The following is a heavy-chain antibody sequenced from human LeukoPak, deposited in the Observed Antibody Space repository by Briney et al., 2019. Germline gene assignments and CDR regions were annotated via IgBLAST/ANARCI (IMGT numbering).Heavy chain of an antibody. Sequence: GGSLRLSCAASGFTFSSYGMHWVRQAPGKGLEWVAVISYDGSCKYYADSVQGRFTISRDNSKNTLYLQMNSLRAEDTAIYHCAKDRGAGYYDFRSGYYPFDYWGQGTLVTVSS. CDR1: GFTFSSYG. CDR3: AKDRGAGYYDFRSGYYPFDY. V-gene: IGHV3-30*18. J-gene: IGHJ4*02. CDR2: ISYDGSCK. D-gene: IGHD3-3*01.